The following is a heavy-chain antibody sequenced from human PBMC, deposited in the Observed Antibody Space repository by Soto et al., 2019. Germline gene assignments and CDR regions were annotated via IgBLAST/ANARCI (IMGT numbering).Heavy chain of an antibody. J-gene: IGHJ5*02. CDR2: MNPNSGNT. CDR1: GYTFTSYD. CDR3: ARGYPTVGGGWFDP. D-gene: IGHD4-4*01. V-gene: IGHV1-8*01. Sequence: QVQLVQSGAEVKKPGASVKVSCKASGYTFTSYDINWVRQATGQGLEWMGWMNPNSGNTGYAQKFQGRVTMTRNTSISTAYMELSSLRYEDKAVYYCARGYPTVGGGWFDPWGQGTLVTVSS.